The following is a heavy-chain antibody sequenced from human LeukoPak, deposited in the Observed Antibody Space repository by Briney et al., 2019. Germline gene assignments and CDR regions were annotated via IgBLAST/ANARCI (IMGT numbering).Heavy chain of an antibody. V-gene: IGHV3-33*01. CDR1: GFPFSVYG. CDR3: ARDLGRGSYVDY. Sequence: PGGSLRLSCAASGFPFSVYGMHWVRQAPGKGLEWVAVIGHDGSFKESADAVKGRFTISRDNPKNTLYLHMSSLRAEDTAVYYCARDLGRGSYVDYWGQGSLVTVFS. CDR2: IGHDGSFK. D-gene: IGHD3-16*01. J-gene: IGHJ4*02.